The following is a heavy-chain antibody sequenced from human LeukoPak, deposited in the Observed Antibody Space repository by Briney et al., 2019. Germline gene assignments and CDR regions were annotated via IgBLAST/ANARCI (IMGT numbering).Heavy chain of an antibody. D-gene: IGHD3-9*01. CDR1: GYTFTSYD. CDR2: MSPNSGNT. CDR3: ARGYDILTGYYFGY. Sequence: ASVKVSCKASGYTFTSYDINWVRQATGQGLEWMGWMSPNSGNTGYAQKFQGRVTMTRNTSISTAYMELRSLRSEDTAVYYCARGYDILTGYYFGYWGQGTLVTVSS. J-gene: IGHJ4*02. V-gene: IGHV1-8*01.